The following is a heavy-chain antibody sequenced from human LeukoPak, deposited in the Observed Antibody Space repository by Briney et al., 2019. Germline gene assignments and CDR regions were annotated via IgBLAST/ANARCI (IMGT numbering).Heavy chain of an antibody. CDR1: AEFFSACF. D-gene: IGHD2-15*01. CDR2: IDHRGIS. Sequence: SETQTLTCSVHAEFFSACFWSWIRQVPGRGLEWIGEIDHRGISNYNPSLKSRATILVDTSNNRFSLSLASVTAADPATYYCASRSLTLAAARCFDDWGQGTVVTVSS. J-gene: IGHJ4*03. CDR3: ASRSLTLAAARCFDD. V-gene: IGHV4-34*01.